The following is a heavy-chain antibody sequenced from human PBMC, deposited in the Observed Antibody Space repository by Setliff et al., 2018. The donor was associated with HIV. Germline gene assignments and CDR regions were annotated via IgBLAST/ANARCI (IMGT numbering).Heavy chain of an antibody. D-gene: IGHD3-10*01. CDR2: MNPIFGST. CDR3: ARDDHYYDSGSYYSDWYFDL. V-gene: IGHV1-69*13. CDR1: GYSFTNND. Sequence: SVKVSCKASGYSFTNNDINWVRQATGQGLEWMGWMNPIFGSTKYAQKFQGRVTISADESTTTADMELSSLRSEDTAVYYCARDDHYYDSGSYYSDWYFDLWGRGTLVTVSS. J-gene: IGHJ2*01.